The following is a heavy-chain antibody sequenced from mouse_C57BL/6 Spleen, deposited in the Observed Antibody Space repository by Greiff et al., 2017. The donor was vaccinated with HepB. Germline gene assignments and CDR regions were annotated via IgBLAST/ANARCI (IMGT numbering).Heavy chain of an antibody. CDR1: GFTFSSYA. CDR3: ARDLGLRQYYFDY. CDR2: ISDGGSYT. D-gene: IGHD2-4*01. J-gene: IGHJ2*01. Sequence: EVKLVESGGGLVKPGGSLKLSCAASGFTFSSYAMSWVRQTPEKRLEWVATISDGGSYTYYPDNVKGRFTISRDNAKNNLYLQMSHLKSEDTAMYYCARDLGLRQYYFDYWGQGTTLTVSS. V-gene: IGHV5-4*01.